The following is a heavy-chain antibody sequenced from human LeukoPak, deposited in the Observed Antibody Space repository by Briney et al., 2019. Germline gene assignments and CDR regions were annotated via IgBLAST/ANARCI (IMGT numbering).Heavy chain of an antibody. Sequence: GGSLRLSCAASGFTFSSYEMNWVRQAPGKGLEWVSYISGSGTSIHYADSVKGRFTISRDNAQNSLYLQMNSLRAEDTAVYYCARDRGIIAAADCFDYWGQGTLVTVSS. V-gene: IGHV3-48*03. CDR3: ARDRGIIAAADCFDY. CDR2: ISGSGTSI. CDR1: GFTFSSYE. D-gene: IGHD6-13*01. J-gene: IGHJ4*02.